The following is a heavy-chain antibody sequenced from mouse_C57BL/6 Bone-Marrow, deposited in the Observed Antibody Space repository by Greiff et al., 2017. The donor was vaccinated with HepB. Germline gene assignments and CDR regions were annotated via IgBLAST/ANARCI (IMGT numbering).Heavy chain of an antibody. CDR1: GFNIKDYY. D-gene: IGHD2-12*01. V-gene: IGHV14-1*01. CDR2: IDPEDGDT. J-gene: IGHJ4*01. Sequence: EVKLQESGAELVRPGASVKLSCTASGFNIKDYYMHWVKQRPEQGLEWIGRIDPEDGDTEYAPKFQGKATMTADTSSNTAYLQLSSLTSEDTAVYYCTTPSLLYYAMDYWGQGTSVTVSS. CDR3: TTPSLLYYAMDY.